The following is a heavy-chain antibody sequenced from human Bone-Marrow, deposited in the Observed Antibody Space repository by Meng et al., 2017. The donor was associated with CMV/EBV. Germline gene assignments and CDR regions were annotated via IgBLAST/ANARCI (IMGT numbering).Heavy chain of an antibody. CDR1: GGTFSSYT. D-gene: IGHD6-13*01. CDR2: IIPILGIA. Sequence: QAPRVQSGAEVEKPGPSVKVSCKASGGTFSSYTISWVRQAPGQGLEWMGRIIPILGIANYAQKFQGRVTITADKSTSTAYMELRSLRSDDTAVYYCARGGQQLVLGHFDYWGQGTLVTVSS. V-gene: IGHV1-69*02. CDR3: ARGGQQLVLGHFDY. J-gene: IGHJ4*02.